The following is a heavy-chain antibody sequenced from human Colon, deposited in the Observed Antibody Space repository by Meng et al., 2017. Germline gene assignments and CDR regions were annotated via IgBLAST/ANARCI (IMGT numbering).Heavy chain of an antibody. Sequence: QVQRQQPGPGLVKPSQTLSLTCAISGDSVSSNSAAWNWIRQSPSRGLEWLGRTYYRSKYYNDYALSVKGRITINPDTSKNQFSLQLNSVTPEDTAIYYCARDWGDVRGGFDFWGQGTLVTVSS. CDR2: TYYRSKYYN. CDR1: GDSVSSNSAA. CDR3: ARDWGDVRGGFDF. J-gene: IGHJ4*02. D-gene: IGHD3-10*02. V-gene: IGHV6-1*01.